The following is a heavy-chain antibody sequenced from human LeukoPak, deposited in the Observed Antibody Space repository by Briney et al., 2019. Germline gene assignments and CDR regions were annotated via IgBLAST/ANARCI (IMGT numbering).Heavy chain of an antibody. CDR1: GFTFSSYA. V-gene: IGHV3-23*01. D-gene: IGHD6-6*01. CDR3: AKESGTAARRMWVFDY. CDR2: ISGSGGST. Sequence: GGSLRLSCAASGFTFSSYAMSWVRQAPGKGLEWVSAISGSGGSTYYADSVKGRFTISRDNSKNTLYLQINSLRAEDTAVYYCAKESGTAARRMWVFDYWGQGILVIVSS. J-gene: IGHJ4*02.